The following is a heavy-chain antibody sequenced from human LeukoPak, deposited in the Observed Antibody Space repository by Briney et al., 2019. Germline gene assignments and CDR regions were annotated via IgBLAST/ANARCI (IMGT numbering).Heavy chain of an antibody. CDR3: ARNAGGGYYFDY. CDR1: GFTFSSYS. V-gene: IGHV3-21*01. CDR2: ISSSSSYI. D-gene: IGHD1-14*01. J-gene: IGHJ4*02. Sequence: GGSLRLSCAASGFTFSSYSMNWVRQAPGKGLEWVSSISSSSSYIYYADSVKGRFTISRDNAKNSLYLQMNSLRAEDTAVYYCARNAGGGYYFDYWGQGTLVTISS.